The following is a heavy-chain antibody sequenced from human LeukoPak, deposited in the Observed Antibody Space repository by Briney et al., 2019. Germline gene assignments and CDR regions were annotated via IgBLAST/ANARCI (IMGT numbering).Heavy chain of an antibody. Sequence: APVKVSCKVSGYTLTELSMHWVRQAPGKGLEWMGGFDPEDGEAIYAQKFQDRVTMTEDTSTDTAYMELNSLRSEDTAVYYCATLGRVAGVDYWGQGTLVTVSS. D-gene: IGHD6-19*01. J-gene: IGHJ4*02. CDR1: GYTLTELS. V-gene: IGHV1-24*01. CDR2: FDPEDGEA. CDR3: ATLGRVAGVDY.